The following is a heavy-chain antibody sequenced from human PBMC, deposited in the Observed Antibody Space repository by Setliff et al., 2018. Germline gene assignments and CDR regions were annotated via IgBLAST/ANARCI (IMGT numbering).Heavy chain of an antibody. J-gene: IGHJ4*02. D-gene: IGHD1-1*01. CDR2: IKQDGSGK. CDR1: GFTFSRYW. Sequence: GGSLRLSCAASGFTFSRYWMSWVRQAPGKGLEWVANIKQDGSGKYYVDSVKGRFTISRDNAKNSLYLQMNSLRAEDTAVYYCARDGTRNANDYWGQGTLVTVSS. CDR3: ARDGTRNANDY. V-gene: IGHV3-7*01.